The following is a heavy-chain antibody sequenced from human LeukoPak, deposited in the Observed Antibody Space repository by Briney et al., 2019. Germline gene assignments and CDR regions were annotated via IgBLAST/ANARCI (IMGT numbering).Heavy chain of an antibody. Sequence: SSETLSLTCAVYGVSFSGYYWSWIRQPPGKGLEWIGEINHSGSTNYNPSLKSRVTISVDTSKNQFSLKLSSVTAADTAVYYCARHRKWLRESFDYWGQGTLVTVSS. V-gene: IGHV4-34*01. J-gene: IGHJ4*02. CDR3: ARHRKWLRESFDY. CDR1: GVSFSGYY. CDR2: INHSGST. D-gene: IGHD5-12*01.